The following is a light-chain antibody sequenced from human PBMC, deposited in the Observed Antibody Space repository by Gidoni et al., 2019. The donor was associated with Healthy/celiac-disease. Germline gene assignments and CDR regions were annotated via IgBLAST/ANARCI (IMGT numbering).Light chain of an antibody. V-gene: IGKV3-20*01. J-gene: IGKJ1*01. CDR1: QSVSSSY. CDR3: QQYGSSPPT. CDR2: GAS. Sequence: EIVLTQSPGTLSLSPGERATLSCRASQSVSSSYLAWYPQTPGQAPRLLIYGASSRATGIPDRFSGSGSGTDFTLTISRLEPEDFAVYYCQQYGSSPPTFGQGTKVEIK.